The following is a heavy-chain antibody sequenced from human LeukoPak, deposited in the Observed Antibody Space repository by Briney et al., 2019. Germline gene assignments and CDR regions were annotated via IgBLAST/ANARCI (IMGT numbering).Heavy chain of an antibody. CDR2: ISSSSSYI. D-gene: IGHD3-16*02. V-gene: IGHV3-21*01. J-gene: IGHJ2*01. Sequence: GGSLRLSCAASGFTFSSYGMSWVRQAPGKGLEWVSSISSSSSYIYYADSVKGRFTISRDNAKNSLYLQMNSLRAEDTAVYYCARDGGLEEDYDYVWGSYRPYFDLWGRGTLVTVSS. CDR3: ARDGGLEEDYDYVWGSYRPYFDL. CDR1: GFTFSSYG.